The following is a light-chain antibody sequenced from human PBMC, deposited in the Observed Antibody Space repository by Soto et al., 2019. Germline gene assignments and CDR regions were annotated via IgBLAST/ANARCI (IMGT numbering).Light chain of an antibody. Sequence: DIQMTQSPSSLFASVGDRVTITCQATQDINIYLNWYQQKPGKAPNLLIYNASNLEIGVQSRFSVSGSGTHFTFTISSLQTEDIGTYYCQQYDILPITFGRGTRLDIK. J-gene: IGKJ5*01. CDR3: QQYDILPIT. CDR2: NAS. CDR1: QDINIY. V-gene: IGKV1-33*01.